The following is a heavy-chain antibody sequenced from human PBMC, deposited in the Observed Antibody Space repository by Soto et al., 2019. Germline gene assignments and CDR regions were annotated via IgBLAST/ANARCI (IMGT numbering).Heavy chain of an antibody. J-gene: IGHJ6*02. V-gene: IGHV3-7*01. Sequence: PGGSLRLSCAASGFTFSSYWMSWVRQAPGKGLEWVANIKQDGSEKYYVDSVKGRFTISRDNSKNTLYVQMNSLRAEDTGVYYCAKDTNRFVYHNYGMDVWGQGTSVTVSS. CDR2: IKQDGSEK. CDR3: AKDTNRFVYHNYGMDV. CDR1: GFTFSSYW. D-gene: IGHD2-8*01.